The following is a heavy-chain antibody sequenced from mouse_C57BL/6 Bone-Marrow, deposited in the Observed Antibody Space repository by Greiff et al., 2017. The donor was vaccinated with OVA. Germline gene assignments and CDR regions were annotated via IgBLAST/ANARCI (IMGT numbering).Heavy chain of an antibody. V-gene: IGHV5-4*03. CDR2: ISDGGSYT. D-gene: IGHD2-2*01. J-gene: IGHJ3*01. Sequence: EVKLVESGGGLVKPGGSLKLSCAASGFTFSSYAMSWVRQTPEKRLEWVATISDGGSYTYYPDNVKGRFTISRDNAKNNLYLQMSHLKSEDTAMDYCARGIYYGYDGFAYWGQGTLVTVSA. CDR1: GFTFSSYA. CDR3: ARGIYYGYDGFAY.